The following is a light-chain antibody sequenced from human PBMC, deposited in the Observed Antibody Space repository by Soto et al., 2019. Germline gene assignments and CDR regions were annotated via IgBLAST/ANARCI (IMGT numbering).Light chain of an antibody. CDR1: QSICSY. CDR3: QQSYSTPLT. CDR2: AAS. J-gene: IGKJ4*01. V-gene: IGKV1-39*01. Sequence: DIYMTQSPSSLSASVGYRVTITCRASQSICSYLNWYQQKPGKAPKLLIYAASSLQSGVPSRFSGSGSGTDFTLTISSLQPEDFATYYCQQSYSTPLTFGGGTKVDIK.